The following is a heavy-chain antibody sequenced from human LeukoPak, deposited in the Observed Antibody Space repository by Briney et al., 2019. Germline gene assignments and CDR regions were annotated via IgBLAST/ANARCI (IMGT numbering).Heavy chain of an antibody. CDR3: ARQELRYFDWPKHFDY. CDR2: IYYSGST. V-gene: IGHV4-59*08. Sequence: SETLSLTRTVSGGSISSYYWSWIRQPPGKGLEWIGYIYYSGSTNYNPSLKSRVTISVDTSKNQLSLKLSSVTAADTAVYYCARQELRYFDWPKHFDYWGQGTLVTVSS. D-gene: IGHD3-9*01. J-gene: IGHJ4*02. CDR1: GGSISSYY.